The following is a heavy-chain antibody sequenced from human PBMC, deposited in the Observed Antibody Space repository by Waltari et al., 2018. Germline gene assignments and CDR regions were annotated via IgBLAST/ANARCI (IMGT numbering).Heavy chain of an antibody. D-gene: IGHD3-22*01. V-gene: IGHV4-39*01. CDR1: GGSISSSSYY. CDR2: IYYSGST. Sequence: QLQLQESGPGLVKPSETLSLTCTVSGGSISSSSYYWGWIRQPPGKGLEWIGSIYYSGSTYYNPSLKSRVTISVDTSKNQFSLKLSSVTAADTAVYYCARLRIVGNRSGYYYWGQGTLVTVSS. CDR3: ARLRIVGNRSGYYY. J-gene: IGHJ4*02.